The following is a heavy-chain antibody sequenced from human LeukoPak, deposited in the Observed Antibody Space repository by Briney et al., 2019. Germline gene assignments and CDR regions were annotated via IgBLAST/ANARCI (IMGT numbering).Heavy chain of an antibody. CDR3: ARGERRCSGGSCYSGYYYMDV. CDR2: INPSSGGT. D-gene: IGHD2-15*01. CDR1: GYTFTGYY. Sequence: ASVKVSCKASGYTFTGYYMHWVRQAPGQGLEWMGWINPSSGGTNYAQKFQGRVTMTRDTSISTAYMELSRLRSDDTAVYYCARGERRCSGGSCYSGYYYMDVWGKGTTVTVSS. J-gene: IGHJ6*03. V-gene: IGHV1-2*02.